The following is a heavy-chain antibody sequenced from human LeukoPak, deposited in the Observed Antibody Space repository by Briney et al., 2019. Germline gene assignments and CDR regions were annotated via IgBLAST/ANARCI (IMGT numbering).Heavy chain of an antibody. V-gene: IGHV3-33*01. CDR3: ARDKYYYGSGSSHLDY. J-gene: IGHJ4*02. CDR1: GFTFSSYG. Sequence: EGSLRLSCAASGFTFSSYGMHWVRQAPGKGLEWVAVIWYDESNKYYADSVKGRFTISRDNSKNTLYLQMNSLRAEDTAVYYCARDKYYYGSGSSHLDYWGQGTLVTVSS. D-gene: IGHD3-10*01. CDR2: IWYDESNK.